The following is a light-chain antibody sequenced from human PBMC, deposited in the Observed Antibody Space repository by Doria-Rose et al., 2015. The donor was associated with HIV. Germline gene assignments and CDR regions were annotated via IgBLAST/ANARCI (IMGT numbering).Light chain of an antibody. V-gene: IGKV3-20*01. CDR3: QQYGTSRGT. Sequence: EIVLTQSPGTLSLSPGERATLSCRASQRVKSSYLALYKQKPSQAPRLLIYDASSRATGIADRFSGSGSDTDFTLTISRLEPEDVAVYYCQQYGTSRGTFGQGTRLEIK. CDR2: DAS. J-gene: IGKJ5*01. CDR1: QRVKSSY.